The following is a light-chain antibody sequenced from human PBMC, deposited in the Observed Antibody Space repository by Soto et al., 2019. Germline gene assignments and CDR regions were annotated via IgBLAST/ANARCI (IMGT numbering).Light chain of an antibody. V-gene: IGKV3-20*01. CDR1: QSVSSSY. Sequence: EIVLTQSPGTLSLSPWERATLSCRASQSVSSSYLAWYQQKPGQAPRLLIYGASSRATGIPDRFSGSGSGTDFTLTISRLEPEDFAVYYCQQYGSSPDTFGQGTK. CDR3: QQYGSSPDT. J-gene: IGKJ2*01. CDR2: GAS.